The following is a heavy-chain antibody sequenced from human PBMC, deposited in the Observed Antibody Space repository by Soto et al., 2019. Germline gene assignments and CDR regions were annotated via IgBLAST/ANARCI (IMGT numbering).Heavy chain of an antibody. CDR3: ARQDYYGSGSYGWFDP. D-gene: IGHD3-10*01. CDR1: GYTFTSYY. V-gene: IGHV1-46*01. CDR2: INPSGGST. J-gene: IGHJ5*02. Sequence: WASVKVSCKASGYTFTSYYMHWVRQAPGQGLEWMGIINPSGGSTSYAQKFQGRVTMSRDTSTSTVYMELGSLRSEDTAVYYCARQDYYGSGSYGWFDPWGQGTLVTVSS.